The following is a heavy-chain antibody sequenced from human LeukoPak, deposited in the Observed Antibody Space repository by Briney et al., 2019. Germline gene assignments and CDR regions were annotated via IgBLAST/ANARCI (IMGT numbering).Heavy chain of an antibody. Sequence: GESLRLSCAASGFTFSSYWMLWVRQAPGKGLVWVPRINIDGTSTTYADSVKGRFTISRDNAKDTVYLQMNSLRAEDTAVYYCVRGRAAAGTFHMDVWGEGTTVTVSS. CDR2: INIDGTST. CDR3: VRGRAAAGTFHMDV. J-gene: IGHJ6*03. CDR1: GFTFSSYW. V-gene: IGHV3-74*01. D-gene: IGHD6-13*01.